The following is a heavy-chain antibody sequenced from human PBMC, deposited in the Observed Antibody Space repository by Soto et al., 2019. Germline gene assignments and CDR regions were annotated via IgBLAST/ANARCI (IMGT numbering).Heavy chain of an antibody. Sequence: QVQLLESGPGLVRPSQTLSLSCTVSGGSISSGGYYWTWIRQHPGKGLEWIGNIYDPETTYYNPSLTGRLLISLDTSRTQFSLKLTSVTAADTAVYYCARAPVATNILTGYPYYYDSWGQGALVTVSS. CDR2: IYDPETT. D-gene: IGHD3-9*01. J-gene: IGHJ4*02. CDR1: GGSISSGGYY. CDR3: ARAPVATNILTGYPYYYDS. V-gene: IGHV4-31*03.